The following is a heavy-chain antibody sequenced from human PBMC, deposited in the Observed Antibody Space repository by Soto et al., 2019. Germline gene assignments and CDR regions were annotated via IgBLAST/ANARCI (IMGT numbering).Heavy chain of an antibody. CDR3: ARSSRTGYSSSWYTGGGYYYGMDV. CDR1: GYSFTSYW. D-gene: IGHD6-13*01. V-gene: IGHV5-10-1*01. CDR2: IDPSDSYT. Sequence: PGESLKISCKGSGYSFTSYWISWVRQMPGKGLEWMGRIDPSDSYTNYSPSFQGHVTISADKSISTAYLQWSSLKASDTAMYYCARSSRTGYSSSWYTGGGYYYGMDVWGQGTTVTVSS. J-gene: IGHJ6*02.